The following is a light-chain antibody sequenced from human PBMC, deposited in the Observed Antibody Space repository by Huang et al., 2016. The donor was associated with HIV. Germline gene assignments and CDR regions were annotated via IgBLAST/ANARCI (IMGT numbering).Light chain of an antibody. CDR2: GAS. Sequence: EIVMTQSPATLSVSPGERVTLSCRASQSVSSNLAWYQQKPGQAPRLLSYGASTRATGIPARVSGSGSGTEFTRTISSLQSEDFAVYYCQQYNNWPPLTFGGGTKVEIK. J-gene: IGKJ4*01. CDR1: QSVSSN. CDR3: QQYNNWPPLT. V-gene: IGKV3-15*01.